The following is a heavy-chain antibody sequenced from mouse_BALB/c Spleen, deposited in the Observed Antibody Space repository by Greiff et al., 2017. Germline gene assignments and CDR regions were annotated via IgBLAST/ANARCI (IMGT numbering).Heavy chain of an antibody. D-gene: IGHD1-2*01. V-gene: IGHV5-6*01. CDR3: ARHSTANSPWFAY. J-gene: IGHJ3*01. CDR2: ISSGGSYT. Sequence: EVQRVESGGDLVKPGGSLKLSCAASGFTFSSYGMSWVRQTPDKRLEWVATISSGGSYTYYPDSVKGRFTISRDNAKNTLYLQMSSLKSEDTAMYYCARHSTANSPWFAYWGQGTLVTVSA. CDR1: GFTFSSYG.